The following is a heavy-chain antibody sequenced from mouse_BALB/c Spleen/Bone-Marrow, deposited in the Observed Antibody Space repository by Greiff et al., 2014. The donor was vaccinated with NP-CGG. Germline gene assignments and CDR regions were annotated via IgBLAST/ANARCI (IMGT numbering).Heavy chain of an antibody. J-gene: IGHJ4*01. CDR3: ARWEYYAMDY. V-gene: IGHV14-3*02. Sequence: VQLQQPGAELVKPGASVKLSCTASGFNIKDTYMQWVKQRPEQGLEWIGRIDPANGNTKYDPKFQGKATITADTSSNTAYLQLSSLTSEDTAVYYCARWEYYAMDYWGQGTSVTVSS. CDR1: GFNIKDTY. CDR2: IDPANGNT. D-gene: IGHD4-1*01.